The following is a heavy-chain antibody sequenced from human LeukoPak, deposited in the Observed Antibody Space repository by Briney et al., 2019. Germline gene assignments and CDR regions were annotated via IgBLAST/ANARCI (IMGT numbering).Heavy chain of an antibody. CDR2: IYSSGST. V-gene: IGHV4-59*01. D-gene: IGHD2-15*01. CDR3: ARYSCTSGTCYYFDY. CDR1: GGSISSYY. Sequence: SETLSLTCTVSGGSISSYYWSWIRQPPGKGLEWIGYIYSSGSTQYNPSLKSRVTISVDTSKNQFSLKLSSVTAVDTAVYFCARYSCTSGTCYYFDYWGQGILVTVSS. J-gene: IGHJ4*02.